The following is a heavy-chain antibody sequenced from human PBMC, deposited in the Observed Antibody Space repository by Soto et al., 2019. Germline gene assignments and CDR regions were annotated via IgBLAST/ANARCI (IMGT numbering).Heavy chain of an antibody. CDR3: AKDGYAILFDY. D-gene: IGHD2-8*01. V-gene: IGHV3-30*18. J-gene: IGHJ4*02. Sequence: QVQLVESGGGVVQPGRSLRLSCAASGFTFSSYGMHWVRQAPGKGLEWVAVISYDGSNKYYADSVKGRFTISRDNSKNTLYLQMNSLRAEDTAVYYCAKDGYAILFDYWGQGTLVTVSS. CDR1: GFTFSSYG. CDR2: ISYDGSNK.